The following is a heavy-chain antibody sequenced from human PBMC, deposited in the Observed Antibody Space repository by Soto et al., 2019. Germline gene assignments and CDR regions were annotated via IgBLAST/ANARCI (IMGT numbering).Heavy chain of an antibody. CDR2: IKSKTDGGTT. D-gene: IGHD2-15*01. CDR3: TTDALGYCSGGRCYPHFDY. Sequence: PGGSLRLSCAASGFTFSNAWMSWVRQAPGKGLEWVGRIKSKTDGGTTDYAAPVKGRFTISRDDSKNTLYLQMNSLKTEDTAVYYCTTDALGYCSGGRCYPHFDYWGQGTLVTVAS. J-gene: IGHJ4*02. CDR1: GFTFSNAW. V-gene: IGHV3-15*01.